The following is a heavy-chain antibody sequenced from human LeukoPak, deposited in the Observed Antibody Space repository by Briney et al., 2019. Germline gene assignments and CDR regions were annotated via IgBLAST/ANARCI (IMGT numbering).Heavy chain of an antibody. Sequence: SETLSLTCTVSGGSISSYYWSWIRQPPGKGLEWIGYIYYSGSTNYNPSLKSRVTISVDKSKNQFSLKLTSVTAADTAVYYCARSPAVAGHNWFDPWGQGTLVTVSS. V-gene: IGHV4-59*12. J-gene: IGHJ5*02. CDR3: ARSPAVAGHNWFDP. D-gene: IGHD6-19*01. CDR2: IYYSGST. CDR1: GGSISSYY.